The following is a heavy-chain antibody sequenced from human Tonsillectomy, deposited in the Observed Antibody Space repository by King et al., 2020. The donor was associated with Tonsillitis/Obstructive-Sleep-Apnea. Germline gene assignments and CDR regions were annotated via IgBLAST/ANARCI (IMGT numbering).Heavy chain of an antibody. Sequence: QLVQSGAEVKKPGASVKVSCKASGYTFTDYHMHWVRLAPGQGLEWMAIINPSGGSTNYAQKFQDRVTVTRDTSTNTVYMELSSLRSEDTAVYYCARVGYQYDGSGYSYFDYWGQGTLVSVSS. CDR2: INPSGGST. CDR3: ARVGYQYDGSGYSYFDY. CDR1: GYTFTDYH. J-gene: IGHJ4*02. V-gene: IGHV1-46*01. D-gene: IGHD3-22*01.